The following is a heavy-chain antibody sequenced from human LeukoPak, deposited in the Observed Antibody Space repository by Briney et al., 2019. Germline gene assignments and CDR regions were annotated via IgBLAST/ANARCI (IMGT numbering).Heavy chain of an antibody. V-gene: IGHV1-69*06. J-gene: IGHJ6*03. Sequence: SVKVSCKASGYTFTSYGISWVRQAPGQGLEWMGGIIPIFGTANYAQKFQGRVTITADKSTSTAYMELSSLRSEDTAVYYCARNLDNYYGSGSYYNVPMDVWGKGTTVTVSS. D-gene: IGHD3-10*01. CDR3: ARNLDNYYGSGSYYNVPMDV. CDR2: IIPIFGTA. CDR1: GYTFTSYG.